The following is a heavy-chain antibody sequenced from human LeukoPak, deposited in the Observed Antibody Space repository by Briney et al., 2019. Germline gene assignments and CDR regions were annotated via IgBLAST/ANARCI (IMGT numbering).Heavy chain of an antibody. CDR2: IWYDGSNK. Sequence: GGSLRLSCAASGFTFSSYGMHWVRQAPGKGLEWVAVIWYDGSNKYYADSVKGRFTISRDNSKNTLYLQMNSLRAEDTAVCYCARFPQDCSSTSCYYYYYYGMDVWGQGTTVTVSS. CDR1: GFTFSSYG. J-gene: IGHJ6*02. V-gene: IGHV3-33*01. CDR3: ARFPQDCSSTSCYYYYYYGMDV. D-gene: IGHD2-2*01.